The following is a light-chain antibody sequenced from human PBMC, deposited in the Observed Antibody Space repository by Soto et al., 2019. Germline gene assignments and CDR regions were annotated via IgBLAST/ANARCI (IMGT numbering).Light chain of an antibody. V-gene: IGLV1-44*01. CDR3: AAWDDNLDGYV. CDR2: YTT. J-gene: IGLJ1*01. CDR1: SSNIGSNS. Sequence: QSVLTQSPSASGTPGQRVTISCSGSSSNIGSNSVSWYQHLPGTAPKLLIYYTTMRPSGVPDRFSGSKSATSASLDISGLQSEDEADYYCAAWDDNLDGYVFATGTKVTVL.